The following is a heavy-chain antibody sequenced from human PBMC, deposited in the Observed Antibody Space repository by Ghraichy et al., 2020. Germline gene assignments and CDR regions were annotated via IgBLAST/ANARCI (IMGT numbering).Heavy chain of an antibody. V-gene: IGHV4-34*01. CDR3: ARGRRKQWLVNPSHYYYMDV. Sequence: SETLSLTCAVYGGSFSGYYWSWIRQPPGKGLEWIGEINHSGSTNYNPSLKSRVTISVDTSKNQFSLKLSSVTAADTAVYYCARGRRKQWLVNPSHYYYMDVWGKGTTVTVSS. CDR2: INHSGST. CDR1: GGSFSGYY. D-gene: IGHD6-19*01. J-gene: IGHJ6*03.